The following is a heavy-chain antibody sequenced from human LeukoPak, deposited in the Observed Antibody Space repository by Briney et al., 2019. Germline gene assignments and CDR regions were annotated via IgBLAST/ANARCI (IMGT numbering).Heavy chain of an antibody. Sequence: GASVKVSCKASGYTFTGYYMHWVRQAPGQGLEWMGWINPNSGGTNYAQKFQGRVTMTRDTSISTAYMELSRLRSDDTAVYYCARGATLGGYCSGGSCYSTPDYWGQGTLVTVSS. CDR1: GYTFTGYY. CDR3: ARGATLGGYCSGGSCYSTPDY. D-gene: IGHD2-15*01. V-gene: IGHV1-2*02. J-gene: IGHJ4*02. CDR2: INPNSGGT.